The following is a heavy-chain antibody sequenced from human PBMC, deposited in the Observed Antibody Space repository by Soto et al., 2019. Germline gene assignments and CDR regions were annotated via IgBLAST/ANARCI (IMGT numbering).Heavy chain of an antibody. CDR1: GFTFSNAW. CDR3: SVCSGDSTYYYYGMDV. Sequence: GGSLRLSCAASGFTFSNAWMNWVRQAPGKGLEWVGRIKSKTDGGTTDYAAPVKGRFTISRDDSKNTLYLQMNSLKTEDTAVYYCSVCSGDSTYYYYGMDVWGQGTTVTVSS. CDR2: IKSKTDGGTT. J-gene: IGHJ6*02. D-gene: IGHD3-10*01. V-gene: IGHV3-15*07.